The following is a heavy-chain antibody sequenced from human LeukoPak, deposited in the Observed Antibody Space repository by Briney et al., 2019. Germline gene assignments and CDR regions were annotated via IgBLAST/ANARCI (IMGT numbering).Heavy chain of an antibody. CDR1: GFTFSSYA. CDR2: ISGSGGTT. V-gene: IGHV3-23*01. CDR3: AKGNWYKLEVFDY. D-gene: IGHD1/OR15-1a*01. J-gene: IGHJ4*02. Sequence: GGSLRLSCAASGFTFSSYAMSWVRQAPGKGLDWVSAISGSGGTTYYADSVRGRFTFSRDNSKNTVHLQMNSLRVEDTAVYYCAKGNWYKLEVFDYWGQGTLVTVSS.